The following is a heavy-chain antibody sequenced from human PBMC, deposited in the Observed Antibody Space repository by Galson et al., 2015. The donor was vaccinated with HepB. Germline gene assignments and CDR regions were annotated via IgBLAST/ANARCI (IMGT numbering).Heavy chain of an antibody. CDR3: ARGGSSGYYYDSSGYSQKLPFDY. J-gene: IGHJ4*02. CDR2: INPSGGST. CDR1: GYTFTSYY. V-gene: IGHV1-46*01. D-gene: IGHD3-22*01. Sequence: SVKVSCKASGYTFTSYYMHWVRQAPGQGLEWMGIINPSGGSTSYAQKFQGRVTMTRDTSTSTVYMELSSLRSEDTAVYYCARGGSSGYYYDSSGYSQKLPFDYWGQGTLVTVSS.